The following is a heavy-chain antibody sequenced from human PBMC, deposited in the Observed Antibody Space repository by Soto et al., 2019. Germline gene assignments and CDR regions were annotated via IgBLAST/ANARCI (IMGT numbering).Heavy chain of an antibody. D-gene: IGHD6-6*01. Sequence: SETLSLTCAVSSGSISSSNWWSWVRQPPGTGLEWIGEIYHSGSTNYNPSLKSRVTISVDKSKNQFSLKLSSVTAADTAVYYCASYSIAARRDDPRGSYYMDVWGKGTTVTVSS. V-gene: IGHV4-4*02. J-gene: IGHJ6*03. CDR2: IYHSGST. CDR1: SGSISSSNW. CDR3: ASYSIAARRDDPRGSYYMDV.